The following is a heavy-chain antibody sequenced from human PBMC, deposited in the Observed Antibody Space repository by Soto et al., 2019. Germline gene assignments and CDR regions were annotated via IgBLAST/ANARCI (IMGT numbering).Heavy chain of an antibody. CDR3: ARDIDWYSNSSGFDN. V-gene: IGHV3-33*01. CDR1: GFTFSSYG. Sequence: PGGSLRLSCAASGFTFSSYGMHWVRQAPGKGLEWVAVIWYDGSNKHYADPVKGRFTISRDNSKNTLSLQMNSLRAEDTAIYYCARDIDWYSNSSGFDNWGQGTLVTLSS. J-gene: IGHJ4*02. CDR2: IWYDGSNK. D-gene: IGHD1-26*01.